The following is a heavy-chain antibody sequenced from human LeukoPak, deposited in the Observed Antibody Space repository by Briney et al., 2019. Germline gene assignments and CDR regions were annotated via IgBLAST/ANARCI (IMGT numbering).Heavy chain of an antibody. J-gene: IGHJ3*02. Sequence: GGSLRLSCAASGFTFSDYYMSWIRQAPGKGLEWVSYISSSGSTIYYADSVKGRFTISRDNAKNSLYLQMNSLRAEDTAEYYCAKSLLTTASGTGRAFDIWGQGTMVTVSS. CDR2: ISSSGSTI. CDR3: AKSLLTTASGTGRAFDI. D-gene: IGHD1-26*01. V-gene: IGHV3-11*01. CDR1: GFTFSDYY.